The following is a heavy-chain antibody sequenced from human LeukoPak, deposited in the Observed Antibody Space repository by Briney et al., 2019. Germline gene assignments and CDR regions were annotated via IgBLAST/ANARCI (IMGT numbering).Heavy chain of an antibody. J-gene: IGHJ4*02. D-gene: IGHD3-16*02. Sequence: PSETLSLTCAVYGGSFSGYYWSWIRQPPGKGLEWIGEINHSESTNYNPSLKSRVTISVDTSKNQFSLKLSSVTAADTAVYYCVRRHDYVWGSYRGDYWGQGTLVTASS. CDR1: GGSFSGYY. CDR3: VRRHDYVWGSYRGDY. V-gene: IGHV4-34*01. CDR2: INHSEST.